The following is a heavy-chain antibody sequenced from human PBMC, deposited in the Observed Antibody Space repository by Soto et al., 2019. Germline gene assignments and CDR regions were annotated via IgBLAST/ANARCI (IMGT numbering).Heavy chain of an antibody. CDR2: IAHDGHT. Sequence: KTSETLSLTCDVSSGSITTSVLWTWVRQFPGKGLEWIGEIAHDGHTNYNPSLSGRVTMSVDLSNSQFSLNVASVTAADTAVYFCVGGRDYDYWGQGTLVTVSS. D-gene: IGHD1-26*01. V-gene: IGHV4-4*02. CDR1: SGSITTSVL. CDR3: VGGRDYDY. J-gene: IGHJ4*02.